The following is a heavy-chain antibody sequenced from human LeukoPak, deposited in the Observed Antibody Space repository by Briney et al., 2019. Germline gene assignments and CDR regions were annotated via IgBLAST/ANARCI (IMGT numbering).Heavy chain of an antibody. J-gene: IGHJ4*02. Sequence: GGSLRLSCAASGFTFSSYEMNWVRQAPGKGLEWVSYISSSGSTIYYADSVKGRFTISRDNAKNSLYLQMNSLRAEDTAVYYSARDTYYYDSSGYHIMDYWGQGTLVTVSS. D-gene: IGHD3-22*01. CDR1: GFTFSSYE. CDR3: ARDTYYYDSSGYHIMDY. V-gene: IGHV3-48*03. CDR2: ISSSGSTI.